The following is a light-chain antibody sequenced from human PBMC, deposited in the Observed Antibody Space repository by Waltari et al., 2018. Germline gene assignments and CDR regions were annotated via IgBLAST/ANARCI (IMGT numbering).Light chain of an antibody. J-gene: IGLJ3*02. V-gene: IGLV3-21*04. CDR1: SLGTKT. Sequence: SYVLNQPPSVSVAPGKTARISCGGTSLGTKTVHWYQQKPGQAPVLVIHDDSGRPSGIPERFSGSTSGNTATLTIKWVEAGDEAEYFCQAWDFTQGVFGGGTKLTVL. CDR3: QAWDFTQGV. CDR2: DDS.